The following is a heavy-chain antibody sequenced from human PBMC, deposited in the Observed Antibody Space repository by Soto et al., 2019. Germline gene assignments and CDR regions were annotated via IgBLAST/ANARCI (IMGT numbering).Heavy chain of an antibody. J-gene: IGHJ6*02. CDR2: INTNSGGT. Sequence: QVQLVQSGAEVKKPGASVKVSCKASGYTFTGYYMHWVRQAPGQGLEWMGWINTNSGGTNYAQKFRGWVTMTRDKSSSTAYRERSRLRSDDTAVYYCARAPHFWSGYSGGYGMDGWGQGTTVTVSS. CDR1: GYTFTGYY. V-gene: IGHV1-2*04. CDR3: ARAPHFWSGYSGGYGMDG. D-gene: IGHD3-3*01.